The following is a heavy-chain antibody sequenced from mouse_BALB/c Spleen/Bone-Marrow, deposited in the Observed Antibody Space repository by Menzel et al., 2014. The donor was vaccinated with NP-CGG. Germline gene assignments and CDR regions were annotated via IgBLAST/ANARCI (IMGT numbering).Heavy chain of an antibody. CDR1: GYSITSGYS. CDR2: IHYSGYT. V-gene: IGHV3-1*02. D-gene: IGHD2-3*01. Sequence: EVQLQQSGPDLVKPSQSLSLTCTVTGYSITSGYSWHWIRQFPGDILEWMGYIHYSGYTNYNPSLKSRISITRDTSKNQFFLQLNSVTTEDTATYYCARTDGYYAMDYWGQGTSVTVSS. J-gene: IGHJ4*01. CDR3: ARTDGYYAMDY.